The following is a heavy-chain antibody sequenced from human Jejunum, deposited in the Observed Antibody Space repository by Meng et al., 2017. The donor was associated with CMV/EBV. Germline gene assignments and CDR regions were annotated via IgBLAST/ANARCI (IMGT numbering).Heavy chain of an antibody. Sequence: ASGFTFSSYAMHWVRQAPGKGLEWVAVIPFDGNNEHYADSVKGRFTISRDNSKNTLYLQVNSLRLEDTGVYYCARGTGSGSWLIDSWGQGTLVTVSS. J-gene: IGHJ4*02. CDR1: GFTFSSYA. CDR2: IPFDGNNE. V-gene: IGHV3-30*04. CDR3: ARGTGSGSWLIDS. D-gene: IGHD6-13*01.